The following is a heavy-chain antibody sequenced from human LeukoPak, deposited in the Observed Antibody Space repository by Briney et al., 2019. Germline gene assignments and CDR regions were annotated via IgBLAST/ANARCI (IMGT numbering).Heavy chain of an antibody. CDR1: GDSIRTYY. Sequence: SETLSLPCSVSGDSIRTYYWSWIRQPPGKGLEWTGYIIDTGSTNYKPSLKTRLTMSVDVSKNQISLKLSSVTAADTAVYYCARSSLTGGWFDPWGQGTLVTVSS. D-gene: IGHD7-27*01. CDR3: ARSSLTGGWFDP. CDR2: IIDTGST. V-gene: IGHV4-59*01. J-gene: IGHJ5*02.